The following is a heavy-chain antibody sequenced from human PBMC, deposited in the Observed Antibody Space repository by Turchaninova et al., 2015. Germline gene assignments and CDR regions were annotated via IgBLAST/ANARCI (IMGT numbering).Heavy chain of an antibody. V-gene: IGHV5-51*01. Sequence: EVQLVQSGAEGKKPGESLKISCTCSGYSFTTSWIGWGRQMPGKGLEWMGVIHPGNSETRYSPSFQGQVTFSADKSISTAYLQWSSLRASDTAIYYCARLPTGFPNWFDPWGQGSLVTVSS. CDR3: ARLPTGFPNWFDP. D-gene: IGHD3-9*01. J-gene: IGHJ5*02. CDR2: IHPGNSET. CDR1: GYSFTTSW.